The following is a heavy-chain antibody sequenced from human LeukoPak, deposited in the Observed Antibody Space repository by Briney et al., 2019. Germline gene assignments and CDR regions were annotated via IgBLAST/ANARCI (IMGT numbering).Heavy chain of an antibody. J-gene: IGHJ6*03. CDR1: GYSISSGYY. CDR3: ARHPAASYYDFWSGYPNYYYYMDV. CDR2: IYHSGST. D-gene: IGHD3-3*01. Sequence: SETLSLTCAVSGYSISSGYYWGWIRQPPGKGLEWIGSIYHSGSTYYNPSLKSRVTISVDTSKTPFSLKLSSVPAADTAVYYCARHPAASYYDFWSGYPNYYYYMDVWGKGTTVTVSS. V-gene: IGHV4-38-2*01.